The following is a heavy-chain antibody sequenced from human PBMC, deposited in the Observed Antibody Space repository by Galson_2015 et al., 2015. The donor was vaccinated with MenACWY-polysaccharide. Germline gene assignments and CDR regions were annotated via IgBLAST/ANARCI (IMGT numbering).Heavy chain of an antibody. CDR3: ARDSNCVMDV. CDR2: INEDGSTR. V-gene: IGHV3-7*01. J-gene: IGHJ6*02. Sequence: SLRLSCAASGFTVSNHWMAWVRQAPGKGLEWVANINEDGSTRHHVGSVKGRFAISRDNAKNSVFLEMNGLRAEDTALYYCARDSNCVMDVWGQGTSVTVSS. CDR1: GFTVSNHW.